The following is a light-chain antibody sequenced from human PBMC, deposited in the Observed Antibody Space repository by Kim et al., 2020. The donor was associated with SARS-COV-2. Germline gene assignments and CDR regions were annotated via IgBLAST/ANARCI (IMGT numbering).Light chain of an antibody. CDR3: QVWDSSSDHWV. CDR2: YDS. J-gene: IGLJ3*02. Sequence: SYELTQPPSVSVAPGKTARITGGGNNIGSKNVHWYQQKPGQAPVVVIYYDSDRPSGIPERFSGSNSGNTATLTISRVEAGDEADYYCQVWDSSSDHWVFGGGTQLTVL. V-gene: IGLV3-21*04. CDR1: NIGSKN.